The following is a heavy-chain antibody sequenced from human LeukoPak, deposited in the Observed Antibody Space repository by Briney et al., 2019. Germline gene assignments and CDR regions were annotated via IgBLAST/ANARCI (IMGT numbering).Heavy chain of an antibody. J-gene: IGHJ4*02. V-gene: IGHV4-34*01. CDR2: INHSGST. D-gene: IGHD3-10*01. CDR1: GGSFSGYY. Sequence: NPSETLSLTCAVYGGSFSGYYWSWIRQPLGKGLEWIGEINHSGSTNYNPSLKSRVTISVDTSKNQFSLKLSSVTAADTAVYYCARSGYGSGSYYRRAFDYWGQGTLVTVSS. CDR3: ARSGYGSGSYYRRAFDY.